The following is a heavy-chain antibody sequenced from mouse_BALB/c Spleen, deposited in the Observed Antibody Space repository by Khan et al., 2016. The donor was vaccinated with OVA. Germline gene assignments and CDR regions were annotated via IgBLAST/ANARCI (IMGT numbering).Heavy chain of an antibody. Sequence: EVELVESGGDLVKPGGSLKLSCAASGFTFSNHAMSWVRQTPEKRLEWVASISSGGTSYVPDSVKGRFAISRENGRNILYLQMSRLRSEDTAMYYCTRDYWFTYWGQGTLVTVSA. J-gene: IGHJ3*01. CDR1: GFTFSNHA. V-gene: IGHV5-6-5*01. CDR3: TRDYWFTY. CDR2: ISSGGTS.